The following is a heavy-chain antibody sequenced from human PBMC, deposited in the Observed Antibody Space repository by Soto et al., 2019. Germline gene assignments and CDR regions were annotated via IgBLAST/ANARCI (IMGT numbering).Heavy chain of an antibody. CDR3: ARAGSREEYDFWCGYYTANDAIHI. Sequence: GGYLRLSCAASGFTFSSYWMHWVRQAPGKGLVWVSRINSDGSSTSYADSVKGRFTISRDNAKNTLYLQMNSLRAEDTAVYYCARAGSREEYDFWCGYYTANDAIHICGQGTIGTVS. D-gene: IGHD3-3*01. V-gene: IGHV3-74*01. J-gene: IGHJ3*02. CDR2: INSDGSST. CDR1: GFTFSSYW.